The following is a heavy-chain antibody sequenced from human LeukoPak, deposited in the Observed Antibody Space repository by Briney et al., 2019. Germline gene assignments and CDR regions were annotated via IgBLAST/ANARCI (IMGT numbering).Heavy chain of an antibody. CDR3: AKGVNSSSWYFPYYYGMDV. CDR1: GFTFSSYA. CDR2: ISGSGGST. D-gene: IGHD6-13*01. V-gene: IGHV3-23*01. Sequence: GGSLRLSCAASGFTFSSYAMSWVRQAPGKGLEWVSAISGSGGSTYYADSVKGRFTISRDNSKNTLYLQMNSLRAEDTAVYYCAKGVNSSSWYFPYYYGMDVWGQGTTVTVSS. J-gene: IGHJ6*02.